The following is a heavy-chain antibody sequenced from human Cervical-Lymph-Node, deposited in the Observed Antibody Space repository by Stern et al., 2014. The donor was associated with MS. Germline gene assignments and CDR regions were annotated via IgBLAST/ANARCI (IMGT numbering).Heavy chain of an antibody. V-gene: IGHV1-46*01. CDR3: ARDPHYDFWSGYPLYYFDF. CDR1: GYTFTSYS. J-gene: IGHJ4*02. CDR2: ISPSGWRP. Sequence: QVQLVQSGAEVKKPGASVKVSCKTSGYTFTSYSLHWVRQAPGQGLEWLGIISPSGWRPTYTQKFHDKVTLTSDTSTSTVYMELNSLRSEDTAVYYCARDPHYDFWSGYPLYYFDFWGQGTLVTVSS. D-gene: IGHD3-3*01.